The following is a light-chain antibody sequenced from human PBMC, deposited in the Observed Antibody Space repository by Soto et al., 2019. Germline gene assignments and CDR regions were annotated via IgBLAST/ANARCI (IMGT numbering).Light chain of an antibody. V-gene: IGKV3-15*01. CDR3: QQDNNLPYT. Sequence: DIVMTQSPATLSVSPGDRATLSCRASQGVSSSLAWYQQKPGQAPRLLIYGASTRATGIPARFSGSGSGTEFTLTISSLQSEDFAAYYCQQDNNLPYTFGQGTKLEIK. J-gene: IGKJ2*01. CDR1: QGVSSS. CDR2: GAS.